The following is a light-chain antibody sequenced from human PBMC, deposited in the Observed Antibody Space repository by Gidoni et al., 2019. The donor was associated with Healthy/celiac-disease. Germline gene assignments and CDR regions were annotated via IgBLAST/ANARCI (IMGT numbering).Light chain of an antibody. V-gene: IGKV4-1*01. J-gene: IGKJ1*01. Sequence: DIVMTPSPDSLAVSLGERATINCKSSQRVLYSSNNKNYLAWYQQKPGQPPKLLIYGASTREAGVPDRFSGSGSGTDFTLTISSLQAEDVAVYYCQQYYSTPWTFGQGTKVEIK. CDR1: QRVLYSSNNKNY. CDR3: QQYYSTPWT. CDR2: GAS.